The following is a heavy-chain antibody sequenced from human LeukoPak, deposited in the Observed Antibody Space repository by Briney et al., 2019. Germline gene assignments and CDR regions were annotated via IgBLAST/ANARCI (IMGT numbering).Heavy chain of an antibody. D-gene: IGHD3-9*01. Sequence: GGSLRLSCAASGFTFSSYAMSWVRQAPGKGLERVSSISGSGGSTYYADSVKGRFTISRDNSKNTLYLQMNSLRAEDTAVYYCAKSARFDWYIDYWGQGTLVTVSS. CDR1: GFTFSSYA. CDR3: AKSARFDWYIDY. CDR2: ISGSGGST. V-gene: IGHV3-23*01. J-gene: IGHJ4*02.